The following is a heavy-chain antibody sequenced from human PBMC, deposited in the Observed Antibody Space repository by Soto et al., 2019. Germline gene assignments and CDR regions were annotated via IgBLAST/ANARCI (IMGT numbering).Heavy chain of an antibody. J-gene: IGHJ5*02. Sequence: PSETLSLTCTVSGGSISSSSYYWGWIRQPPGKGLEWIGSIYYSGSTYYNPSLKSRVTISVDTSKNQFSLKLSSVTAADTAVYYCARGSGMVRGVIIKVRFDPWGQGTLVTVSS. CDR2: IYYSGST. D-gene: IGHD3-10*01. CDR1: GGSISSSSYY. V-gene: IGHV4-39*01. CDR3: ARGSGMVRGVIIKVRFDP.